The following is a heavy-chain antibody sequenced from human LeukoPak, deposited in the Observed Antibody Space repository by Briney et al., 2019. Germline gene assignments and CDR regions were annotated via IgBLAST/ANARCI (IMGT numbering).Heavy chain of an antibody. CDR1: GFTFSSYG. Sequence: GGSLRLSCAASGFTFSSYGMSWVRQAPGKGLEWVSAISGSGGSTYYADSVKGRFTVSRDNSKNTLYLQMNSLRAEDTAVYYCAFKRITIFGVVIPSLRYTDYYYMDVWGKGTTVTVSS. CDR3: AFKRITIFGVVIPSLRYTDYYYMDV. V-gene: IGHV3-23*01. J-gene: IGHJ6*03. CDR2: ISGSGGST. D-gene: IGHD3-3*01.